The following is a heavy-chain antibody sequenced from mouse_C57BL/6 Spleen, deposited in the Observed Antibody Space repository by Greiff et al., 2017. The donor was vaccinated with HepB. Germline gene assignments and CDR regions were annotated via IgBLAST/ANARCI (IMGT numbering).Heavy chain of an antibody. CDR2: INPNNGGT. J-gene: IGHJ4*01. Sequence: VQLQQSGPELVKPGASVKIPCKASGYTFTDYNMDWVKQSHGKSLEWIGDINPNNGGTIYNQKFKGKATLTVDKSSSTAYMELRSLTSEDTAVYYCARNARSYYAMDYWGQGTSVTVSS. CDR3: ARNARSYYAMDY. V-gene: IGHV1-18*01. CDR1: GYTFTDYN.